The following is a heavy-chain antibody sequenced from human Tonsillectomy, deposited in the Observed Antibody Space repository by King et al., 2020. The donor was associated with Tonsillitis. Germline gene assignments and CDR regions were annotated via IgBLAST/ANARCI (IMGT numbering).Heavy chain of an antibody. CDR2: IYYTGST. V-gene: IGHV4-39*01. J-gene: IGHJ4*02. CDR1: GDSISSDTYY. D-gene: IGHD2-2*01. Sequence: LKLQESGPGLVKPSETLSLTCTVSGDSISSDTYYWGWIRQPPGKGLEWIATIYYTGSTYYNPSLKSRVTISEDTSKNQFSLKLSSVTAADTAVYYCAGCHCPVTSCYTFDYWGQGTLVAVSS. CDR3: AGCHCPVTSCYTFDY.